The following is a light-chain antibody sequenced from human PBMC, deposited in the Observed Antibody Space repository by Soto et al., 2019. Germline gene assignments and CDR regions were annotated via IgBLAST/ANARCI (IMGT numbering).Light chain of an antibody. J-gene: IGLJ1*01. CDR2: EVS. CDR3: SSYAGSNNYV. V-gene: IGLV2-8*01. CDR1: NSDIGTYIY. Sequence: QSALTQPPSASGSPGQSVTISCTGTNSDIGTYIYVSWYQQHPGKGPRLIIYEVSKRPSGIPDRFSGSKSGNTASLTVSGLQTEDEADYYCSSYAGSNNYVFGTGTQLTVL.